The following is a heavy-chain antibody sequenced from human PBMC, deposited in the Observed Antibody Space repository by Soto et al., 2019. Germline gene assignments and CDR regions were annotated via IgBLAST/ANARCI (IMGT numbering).Heavy chain of an antibody. D-gene: IGHD2-2*01. CDR3: ARVGNAMGDY. Sequence: QVQLQQWGAGLLKPSETLSLTCAVYGGSFSGYYWSCIRQPPGKGLEWIGEINHSGSTNYNPSLKSRVTISVDTSKNQFSLKLSSVTAADTAVYYCARVGNAMGDYWGQGTLVTVSS. V-gene: IGHV4-34*01. J-gene: IGHJ4*02. CDR1: GGSFSGYY. CDR2: INHSGST.